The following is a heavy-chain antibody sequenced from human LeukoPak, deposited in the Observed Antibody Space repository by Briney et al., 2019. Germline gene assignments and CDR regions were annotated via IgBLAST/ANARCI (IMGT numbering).Heavy chain of an antibody. CDR3: AKDLLGYSSGWCAFDI. CDR2: IKQDGSEK. D-gene: IGHD6-19*01. Sequence: PGGSLRLSCAASGFTFSSYWMSWVRQAPGKGLEWVANIKQDGSEKYYVDSVKGRFTISRDNAKNSLYLQMNSLRDEDTAVYYCAKDLLGYSSGWCAFDIWGQGTMVTVSS. J-gene: IGHJ3*02. CDR1: GFTFSSYW. V-gene: IGHV3-7*01.